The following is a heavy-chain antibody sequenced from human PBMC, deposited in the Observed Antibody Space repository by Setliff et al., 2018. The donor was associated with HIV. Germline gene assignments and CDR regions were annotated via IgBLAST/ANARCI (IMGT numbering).Heavy chain of an antibody. CDR3: ARNPHSSGWYLLDY. V-gene: IGHV3-7*01. Sequence: PGGSLRLSCGASGFTFNSLWMNWVRQGPGKGLEWVANIKQDGSEKHYVGSVKGRFTSSRDNAKNSLYLQMNGLRAEDTAVYYCARNPHSSGWYLLDYWAQGTQVTVSS. CDR2: IKQDGSEK. D-gene: IGHD6-19*01. J-gene: IGHJ4*02. CDR1: GFTFNSLW.